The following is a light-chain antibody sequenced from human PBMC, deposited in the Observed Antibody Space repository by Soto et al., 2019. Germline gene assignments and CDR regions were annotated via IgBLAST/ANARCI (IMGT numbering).Light chain of an antibody. V-gene: IGLV2-11*01. CDR3: CSYAGSYV. CDR2: DVS. CDR1: SSDVGGYNY. J-gene: IGLJ1*01. Sequence: QSVLAQPRSVSGSPGQSVTISCTGTSSDVGGYNYVSWYQQHPGKAPKLMIYDVSKRPSGVPDRFSGFKSGNTASLTISGLQAEDEADYYCCSYAGSYVFGTGTKV.